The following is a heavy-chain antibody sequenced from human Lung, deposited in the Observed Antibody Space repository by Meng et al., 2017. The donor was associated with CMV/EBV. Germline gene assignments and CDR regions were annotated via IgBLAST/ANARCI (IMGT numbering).Heavy chain of an antibody. J-gene: IGHJ5*02. CDR3: VREALGSGGIYNWFDP. D-gene: IGHD3-10*01. CDR2: ISGSGAGT. Sequence: GESLKISCAASGFTFSTYAMSWVRQAPGKGLEWVSAISGSGAGTYYTDSVKGRFTISRDNSKNTLYLQMNSLRAEDTAIYYCVREALGSGGIYNWFDPWGQGXLVTVSS. V-gene: IGHV3-23*01. CDR1: GFTFSTYA.